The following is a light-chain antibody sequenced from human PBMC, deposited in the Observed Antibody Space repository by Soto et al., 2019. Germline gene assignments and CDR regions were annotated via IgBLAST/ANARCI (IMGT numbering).Light chain of an antibody. V-gene: IGKV1-39*01. CDR3: HQSYRTPRT. CDR2: AAS. Sequence: DIQMTQSPSSLSASIGDTVTIACRASQTINTYLNWYQQKPGKAPKLLIYAASILQSGVPSRFSVSGSGTDFTLTINSLQREDFATYYCHQSYRTPRTFGQGTKVDIK. J-gene: IGKJ1*01. CDR1: QTINTY.